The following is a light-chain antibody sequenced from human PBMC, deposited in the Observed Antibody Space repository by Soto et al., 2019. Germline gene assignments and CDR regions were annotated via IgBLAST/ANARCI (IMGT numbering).Light chain of an antibody. V-gene: IGKV2-30*01. CDR2: KVS. Sequence: DVVMTQSPLSLPVSLGQPASISCRSSQSLVYSDGNTYLNWCQQRPGQSARRLIYKVSNRDSGVPDRFSGSGSGTDFTLKISRVEAEDVGVYYCMQGTHWPPITFGQGTRLEIK. CDR3: MQGTHWPPIT. J-gene: IGKJ5*01. CDR1: QSLVYSDGNTY.